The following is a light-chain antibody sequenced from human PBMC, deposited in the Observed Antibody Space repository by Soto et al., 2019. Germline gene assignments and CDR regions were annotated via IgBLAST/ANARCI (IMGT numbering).Light chain of an antibody. CDR1: SSDVVTYNL. CDR2: EGT. V-gene: IGLV2-23*03. CDR3: YSFAGSTTFSYV. Sequence: QSALTQPASVSGSPGQSINISCTGTSSDVVTYNLVSWYQQHPGKAPTVLIYEGTKRPSGVSNRFSGSKSGNTASLTISGLQTEDEAGYYCYSFAGSTTFSYVFGPGTKLTVL. J-gene: IGLJ1*01.